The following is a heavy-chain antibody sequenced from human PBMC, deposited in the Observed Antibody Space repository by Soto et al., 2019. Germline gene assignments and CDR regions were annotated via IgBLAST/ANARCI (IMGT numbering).Heavy chain of an antibody. V-gene: IGHV4-34*01. D-gene: IGHD3-10*01. CDR3: VRGIDSGSGSFYI. Sequence: TMXLTCVLSVGYFYKYFWSCIRQTPGRGLEWIGEIKENRDASYNPSLKSQVTISLDTSRKQISLKLTSVTAADAALYYCVRGIDSGSGSFYIWGQGTPVTVSS. J-gene: IGHJ1*01. CDR2: IKENRDA. CDR1: VGYFYKYF.